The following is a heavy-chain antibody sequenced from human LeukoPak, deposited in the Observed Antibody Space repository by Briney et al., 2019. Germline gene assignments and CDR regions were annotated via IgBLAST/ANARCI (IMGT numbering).Heavy chain of an antibody. Sequence: ASVKVSCKASGYTFTSYGISWVRQAPGQGLEWMGWISTYNGNTNYAQKLQGRVTMTTDTSTSTAYMELRSLRSDDAAVYYCARGAWTFGGYYFDYWGQGTLVTVSS. CDR3: ARGAWTFGGYYFDY. J-gene: IGHJ4*02. V-gene: IGHV1-18*01. CDR2: ISTYNGNT. CDR1: GYTFTSYG. D-gene: IGHD3-16*01.